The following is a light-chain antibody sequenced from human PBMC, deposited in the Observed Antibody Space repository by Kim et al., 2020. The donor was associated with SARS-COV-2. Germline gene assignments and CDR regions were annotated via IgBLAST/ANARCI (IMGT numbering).Light chain of an antibody. J-gene: IGKJ1*01. CDR3: QQYSTRPCT. Sequence: GETATPSWTARQVVSGYLAWYQQQPGQAPRLLVYGASTRATGIPARFSGSGSGTDFTLTISSLEPEDFAVYFCQQYSTRPCTFGQGTKVDIK. CDR2: GAS. CDR1: QVVSGY. V-gene: IGKV3D-15*01.